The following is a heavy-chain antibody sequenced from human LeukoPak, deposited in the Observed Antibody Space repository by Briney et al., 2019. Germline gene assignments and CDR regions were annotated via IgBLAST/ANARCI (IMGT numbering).Heavy chain of an antibody. CDR3: ASTPLAAAGMGGLFDP. Sequence: ASVKVSCKASGYTFTSYDINWVRQATGQGLEWMGWMNPNSGNTGYAQKFQGRVTMTRNTSISTAYMELSSLRSEDTAVYYCASTPLAAAGMGGLFDPWGQGTLVTVSS. J-gene: IGHJ5*02. V-gene: IGHV1-8*01. CDR1: GYTFTSYD. CDR2: MNPNSGNT. D-gene: IGHD6-13*01.